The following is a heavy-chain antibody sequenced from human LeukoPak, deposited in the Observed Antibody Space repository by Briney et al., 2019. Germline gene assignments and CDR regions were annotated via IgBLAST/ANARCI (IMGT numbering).Heavy chain of an antibody. CDR3: VKGGTDYDFWNDSSYSYYFDF. CDR2: IKQDGSVK. J-gene: IGHJ4*02. D-gene: IGHD3-3*01. CDR1: GFTFSSYW. Sequence: GGSLRLSCAASGFTFSSYWMTWVRQAPGKGLEWVANIKQDGSVKYYVDSVKGRFTISRDNAKNSLSLQMNSLRAEDTAMYYCVKGGTDYDFWNDSSYSYYFDFWGQGTLVTVSS. V-gene: IGHV3-7*03.